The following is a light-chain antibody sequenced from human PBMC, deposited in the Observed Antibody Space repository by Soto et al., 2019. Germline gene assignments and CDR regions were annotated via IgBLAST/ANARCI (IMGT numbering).Light chain of an antibody. CDR2: WAS. J-gene: IGKJ2*01. Sequence: DIVMTQSPDSLAVSLGERATINCKSSQSVLYSSSNKNYLAWYQQKPGQPPKLLIYWASTRESGVPDRFSGSGSATDFTLTISSLQAEDVAVYYCQQYYGTPFTFGQGTKLEIK. CDR1: QSVLYSSSNKNY. V-gene: IGKV4-1*01. CDR3: QQYYGTPFT.